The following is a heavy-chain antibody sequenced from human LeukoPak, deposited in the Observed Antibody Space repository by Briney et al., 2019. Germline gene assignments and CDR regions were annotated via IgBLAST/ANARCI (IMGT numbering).Heavy chain of an antibody. V-gene: IGHV3-21*01. CDR3: VRRGPNNSGLDY. CDR2: ITSTSTYI. J-gene: IGHJ4*02. Sequence: GGSPRLSCAASGFTFSSYSFNWVRQAPGKGLEWVASITSTSTYIYYADSVQGRFAVSRDNAKNSLYLQMNSLRAEDTAVFYCVRRGPNNSGLDYWGQGTLVTVSS. D-gene: IGHD5-12*01. CDR1: GFTFSSYS.